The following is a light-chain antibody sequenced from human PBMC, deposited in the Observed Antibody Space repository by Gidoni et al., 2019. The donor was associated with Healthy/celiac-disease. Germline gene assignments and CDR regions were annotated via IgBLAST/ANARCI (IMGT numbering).Light chain of an antibody. CDR2: GAS. Sequence: EIVLTQSPGTLSLSPGERATLSCRASQSVSSNYLTWYQQKPGQAPRLHIYGASSRATGSPDRFSGSGSGTDFTLTISRLEPEDVAVEYCQHYGSSPRLYTFGQGTKLEIK. V-gene: IGKV3-20*01. CDR3: QHYGSSPRLYT. CDR1: QSVSSNY. J-gene: IGKJ2*01.